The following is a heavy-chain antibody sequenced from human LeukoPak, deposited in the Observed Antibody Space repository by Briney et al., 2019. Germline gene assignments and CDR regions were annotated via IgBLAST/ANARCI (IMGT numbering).Heavy chain of an antibody. D-gene: IGHD3-9*01. Sequence: GGSLRLSCVVSGLSVSSNYMSWVRQAPGKGLEWVSLIYSGDSTNYADSVKDRFAISRDNSKNTLYLQMDSLRAEDTAVYYCVEPGYDILTGSFDYWGQGTLVTVSS. CDR2: IYSGDST. CDR1: GLSVSSNY. V-gene: IGHV3-66*01. CDR3: VEPGYDILTGSFDY. J-gene: IGHJ4*02.